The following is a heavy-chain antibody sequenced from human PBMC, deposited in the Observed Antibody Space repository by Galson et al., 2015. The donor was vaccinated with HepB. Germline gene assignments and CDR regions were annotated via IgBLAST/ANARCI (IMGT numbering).Heavy chain of an antibody. CDR2: IYPRDSDT. CDR3: ARMVAEQQLLDY. CDR1: GYSYTSHW. J-gene: IGHJ4*02. V-gene: IGHV5-51*01. Sequence: GAEVKKPGESLKISCKGSGYSYTSHWIAWVRQMPGKGLEWMGIIYPRDSDTRYSPSFQGQVTISADKSISTAYLQWSSLKASDTAMYYCARMVAEQQLLDYWGQGTLVTVSS. D-gene: IGHD6-13*01.